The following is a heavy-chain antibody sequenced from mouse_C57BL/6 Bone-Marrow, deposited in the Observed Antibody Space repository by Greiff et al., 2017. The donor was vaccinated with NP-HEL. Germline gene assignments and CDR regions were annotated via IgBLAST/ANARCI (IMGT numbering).Heavy chain of an antibody. CDR3: ALRGGKMNYFDY. J-gene: IGHJ2*01. Sequence: VQLQQPGAELVKPGASVKMSCKASGYTFTSYWITWVKQRPGQGLEWIGAIYPGSGSTNYNEKFKSKATLTVDTSSSTAYMQLSSLTSEDTAVYYSALRGGKMNYFDYWGQSTTLTVSS. CDR1: GYTFTSYW. D-gene: IGHD1-1*01. V-gene: IGHV1-55*01. CDR2: IYPGSGST.